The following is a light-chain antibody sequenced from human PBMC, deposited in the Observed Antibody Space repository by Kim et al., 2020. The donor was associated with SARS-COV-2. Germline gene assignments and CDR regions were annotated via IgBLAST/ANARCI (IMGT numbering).Light chain of an antibody. J-gene: IGLJ2*01. CDR2: GKN. CDR3: NSRDSSGNHLV. V-gene: IGLV3-19*01. CDR1: SLRSYY. Sequence: SSELTQDPAVSVALGQTVRITCQGDSLRSYYASWYQQKPGQAPVLVIYGKNNRPSGIPDRFSGSSSVNTASLTITWAQAEDEADYYCNSRDSSGNHLVFG.